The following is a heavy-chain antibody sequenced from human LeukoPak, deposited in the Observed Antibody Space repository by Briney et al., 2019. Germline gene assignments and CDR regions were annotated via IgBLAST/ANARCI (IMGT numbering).Heavy chain of an antibody. J-gene: IGHJ6*02. CDR2: ISPYNGHT. CDR3: AREDIVVVPAARDYYYYYGMDV. CDR1: GYTFTTNG. V-gene: IGHV1-18*01. D-gene: IGHD2-2*01. Sequence: ASVKVSCKASGYTFTTNGIMWVRQAPGHGLEWMGWISPYNGHTMYAQKFQGRVTMTTDTATSTAYMEVRSLRSDDTAVYYCAREDIVVVPAARDYYYYYGMDVWGQGTTVTVSS.